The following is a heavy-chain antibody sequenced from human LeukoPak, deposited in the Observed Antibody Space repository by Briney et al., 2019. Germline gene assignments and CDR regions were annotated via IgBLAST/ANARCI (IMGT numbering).Heavy chain of an antibody. V-gene: IGHV3-9*01. CDR2: ISWNSGSI. CDR3: AKGSTGSFPTDY. CDR1: GFTFDDYA. J-gene: IGHJ4*02. Sequence: GRSLRLSCAASGFTFDDYAMHWVRQAPGKGLEWVSGISWNSGSIGYADSVKGRFTISRDNAKKSLFLQMNSLRAEDTALYYCAKGSTGSFPTDYWGQGTLVTVSS. D-gene: IGHD1-26*01.